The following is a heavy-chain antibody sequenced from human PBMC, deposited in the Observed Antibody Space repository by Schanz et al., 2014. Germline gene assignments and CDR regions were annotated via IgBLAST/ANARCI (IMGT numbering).Heavy chain of an antibody. D-gene: IGHD1-1*01. V-gene: IGHV3-23*01. CDR1: GFTFSTYA. CDR2: INGNGGTT. CDR3: VKDPDKYNWNDVECIDG. Sequence: EVQLLESGGALVQPGGSLRLSCSASGFTFSTYAMSWVRQAPGKGLEWVSAINGNGGTTYYADPVKGRFTISRDNSKNTLYLQMKSLRVEDTAVYYCVKDPDKYNWNDVECIDGWGPGTMVTVSS. J-gene: IGHJ4*02.